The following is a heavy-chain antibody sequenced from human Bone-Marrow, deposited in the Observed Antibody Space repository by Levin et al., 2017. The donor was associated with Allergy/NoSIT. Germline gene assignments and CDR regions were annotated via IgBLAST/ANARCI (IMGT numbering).Heavy chain of an antibody. J-gene: IGHJ3*02. CDR2: IWYDGTNK. Sequence: GGSLRLSCAASGFTLSSCNIYWVRQAPGKGLEWVAVIWYDGTNKYYADSVKGRFTISRDNSKNTLYLQMNSLRAEDTAVYFCARGDILTHGEAFTIWGQGTMVTVSS. CDR3: ARGDILTHGEAFTI. D-gene: IGHD3-9*01. V-gene: IGHV3-33*01. CDR1: GFTLSSCN.